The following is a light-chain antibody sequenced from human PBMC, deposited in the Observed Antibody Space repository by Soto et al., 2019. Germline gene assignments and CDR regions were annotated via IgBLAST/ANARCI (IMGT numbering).Light chain of an antibody. V-gene: IGKV1-39*01. Sequence: DIQMPQSPSSLSASVGDRVTITCRASQSISSYLNWYQQKPGKAPKLLIYLASNLQSGVPSRFSGSGSGTDFTLTISSLQPEDFATYYCQQSYSTPITFGQGTRLEIK. J-gene: IGKJ5*01. CDR2: LAS. CDR1: QSISSY. CDR3: QQSYSTPIT.